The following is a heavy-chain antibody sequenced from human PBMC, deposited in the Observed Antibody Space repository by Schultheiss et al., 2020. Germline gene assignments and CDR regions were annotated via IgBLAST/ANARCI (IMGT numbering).Heavy chain of an antibody. D-gene: IGHD1-1*01. CDR3: ARDPRERPFLLDV. Sequence: GESLKISCAASGFTFRTYSMNWVRQAPGKGQECVSSISSSSSYIYYADSVKGRFTISRDNSKNTLYLQMNGLRAEDTAVYYCARDPRERPFLLDVWGKGTTVTVSS. CDR1: GFTFRTYS. CDR2: ISSSSSYI. J-gene: IGHJ6*04. V-gene: IGHV3-21*01.